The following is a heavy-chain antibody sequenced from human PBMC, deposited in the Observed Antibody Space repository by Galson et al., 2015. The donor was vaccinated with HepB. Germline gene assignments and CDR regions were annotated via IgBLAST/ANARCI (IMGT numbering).Heavy chain of an antibody. CDR2: IDWDDDK. Sequence: PALVKPTQTLTLTCTFSGFSLSTSGMCVSWIRQPPGKALEWLARIDWDDDKYYSTSLKTRLPISKDTSKNQVVLTMTNMDPVDTATYYCARTRREYSSSSRTVPYYYYLDVWGTGTTVTVSS. CDR1: GFSLSTSGMC. CDR3: ARTRREYSSSSRTVPYYYYLDV. V-gene: IGHV2-70*11. D-gene: IGHD6-6*01. J-gene: IGHJ6*03.